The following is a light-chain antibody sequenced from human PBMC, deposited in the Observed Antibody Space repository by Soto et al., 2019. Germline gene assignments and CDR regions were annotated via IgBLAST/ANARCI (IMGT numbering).Light chain of an antibody. V-gene: IGLV1-47*01. J-gene: IGLJ2*01. CDR2: RNK. Sequence: QSVLTQPPSASGTPGQKVTISCSGSSSNIGSNYVYWYQQLPGTAPKLLIYRNKQRPSGVPDRFSGSKSGTSASLAISGLRFEDEADYYCAAWDDSLSGPVFGGGTQLTVL. CDR1: SSNIGSNY. CDR3: AAWDDSLSGPV.